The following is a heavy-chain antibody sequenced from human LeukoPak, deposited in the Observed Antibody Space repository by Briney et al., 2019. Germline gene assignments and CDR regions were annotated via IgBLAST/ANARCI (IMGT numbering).Heavy chain of an antibody. Sequence: SETLSLTCAVYGGSFSGYYWSWIRQPPGKGLEWIGEINHSGSTNYNPSLKSRVTISVNTSNNQFSLKLSSVTAADTAVYYCARLRGAKFDPWGQGTLVTVSS. D-gene: IGHD4-17*01. V-gene: IGHV4-34*01. CDR1: GGSFSGYY. CDR3: ARLRGAKFDP. CDR2: INHSGST. J-gene: IGHJ5*02.